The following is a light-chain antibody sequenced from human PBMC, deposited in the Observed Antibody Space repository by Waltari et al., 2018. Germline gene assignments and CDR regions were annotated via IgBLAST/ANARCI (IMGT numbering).Light chain of an antibody. V-gene: IGLV2-23*01. CDR3: CSYSRSSPWV. J-gene: IGLJ3*02. Sequence: QSALTQPASAAGSPGQSITTSCTGTDSDVAIFKLVYWFQQYPGKAPKLIIYEDTERPSGISSRFSGSKSGNTASLSISGLRAEDEADYYCCSYSRSSPWVFGGGTKVTVL. CDR1: DSDVAIFKL. CDR2: EDT.